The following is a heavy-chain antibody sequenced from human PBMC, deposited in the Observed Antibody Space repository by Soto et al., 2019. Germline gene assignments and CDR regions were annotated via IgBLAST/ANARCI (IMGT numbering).Heavy chain of an antibody. D-gene: IGHD2-2*01. CDR1: SGSISSSTW. CDR2: IYHSGST. CDR3: ATAGVPAAKPVDCDYDMDV. J-gene: IGHJ6*03. V-gene: IGHV4-4*02. Sequence: QVQLQESGPGLVKPSGTLSLTCAVSSGSISSSTWWSWVRQPPGKGLEWIGEIYHSGSTNYNPSRKSRVSRTGDQSKNQGSPKRSSGPAADTAVYYWATAGVPAAKPVDCDYDMDVWGKGTTVTVSS.